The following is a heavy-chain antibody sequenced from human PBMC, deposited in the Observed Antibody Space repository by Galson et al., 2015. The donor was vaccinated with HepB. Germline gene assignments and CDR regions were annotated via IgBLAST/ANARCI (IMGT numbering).Heavy chain of an antibody. CDR1: GYTFANYA. Sequence: SVKVSCKASGYTFANYAVNWVRQAPGQGLEWLGWNSTNTGNPTYAQGFTGRFVFSLDTSVSTAYLQISSLKADDPAVYYCASADDFSPYVPFDYWGQGTLVTVAS. V-gene: IGHV7-4-1*02. CDR3: ASADDFSPYVPFDY. J-gene: IGHJ4*02. CDR2: NSTNTGNP. D-gene: IGHD4-11*01.